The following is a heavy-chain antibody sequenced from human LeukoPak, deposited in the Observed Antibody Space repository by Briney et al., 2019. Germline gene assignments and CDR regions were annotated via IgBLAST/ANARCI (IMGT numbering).Heavy chain of an antibody. D-gene: IGHD5-12*01. CDR2: ISAYNGNT. Sequence: GASVKVSCKASGYTFTSYYMHWVRQAPGQGLEWMGWISAYNGNTNYAQKLQGRVTMTTDTSTSTAYMELRSLRSDDTAVYYCARGEGYSGYDYDVGGDYWGQGTLVTVSS. CDR1: GYTFTSYY. CDR3: ARGEGYSGYDYDVGGDY. V-gene: IGHV1-18*04. J-gene: IGHJ4*02.